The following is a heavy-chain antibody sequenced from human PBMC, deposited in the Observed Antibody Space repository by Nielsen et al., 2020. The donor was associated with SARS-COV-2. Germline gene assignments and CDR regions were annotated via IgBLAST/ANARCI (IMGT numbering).Heavy chain of an antibody. CDR1: GYTFTSYA. CDR2: INPYNGNR. Sequence: ASVKVSCKASGYTFTSYAMNWVRQAPGQGLEWMGWINPYNGNRDYAQKFQGRVVMTTDTFTSTAYVELRSLRSDDTAVYYCARDLEYCSSTSCSGYYYYGMDVWGQGTTVTVSS. CDR3: ARDLEYCSSTSCSGYYYYGMDV. V-gene: IGHV1-18*01. J-gene: IGHJ6*02. D-gene: IGHD2-2*01.